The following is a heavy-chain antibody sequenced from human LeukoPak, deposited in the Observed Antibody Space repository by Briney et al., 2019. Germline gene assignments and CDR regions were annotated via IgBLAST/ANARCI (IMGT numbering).Heavy chain of an antibody. D-gene: IGHD6-19*01. CDR2: ISYDGSNK. Sequence: VGSLRLSCAASGFTFSNYAMYWVRQAPGKGLEWVAVISYDGSNKYYADSVKGRFTISRDNSKNTLYLQMNSLRVEDTAVYYCARGGIAVAGIDFRWFDPWGQGTLVTVSS. J-gene: IGHJ5*02. V-gene: IGHV3-30*04. CDR1: GFTFSNYA. CDR3: ARGGIAVAGIDFRWFDP.